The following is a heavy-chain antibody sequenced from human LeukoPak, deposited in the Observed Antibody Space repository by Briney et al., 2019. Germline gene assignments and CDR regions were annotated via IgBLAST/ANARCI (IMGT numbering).Heavy chain of an antibody. CDR1: GGSISSYY. D-gene: IGHD2-2*01. Sequence: SETLSLTCTVSGGSISSYYWGWIRQPAGKGLEWIGRIYTSGSTNYNPSLKSRVTMSVDTSKNQFSLKLSSVTAADTAVYYCARDLVVPAAISYYYYGMDVWGQGTTVTVSS. J-gene: IGHJ6*02. V-gene: IGHV4-4*07. CDR3: ARDLVVPAAISYYYYGMDV. CDR2: IYTSGST.